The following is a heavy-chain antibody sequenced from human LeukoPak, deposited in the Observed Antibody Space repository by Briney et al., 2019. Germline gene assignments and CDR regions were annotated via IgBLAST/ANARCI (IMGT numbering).Heavy chain of an antibody. CDR3: ARGRSSWNYDY. Sequence: SETLSLTCSVSGGSIGSDYWTWIRQSPGRGLEWIGYIYYIGSTNYNPSLKSRVTISVDTSKNEVFLNLTSVTTVDTALYYCARGRSSWNYDYWGQGTLVTVSS. J-gene: IGHJ4*02. CDR1: GGSIGSDY. CDR2: IYYIGST. D-gene: IGHD6-13*01. V-gene: IGHV4-59*01.